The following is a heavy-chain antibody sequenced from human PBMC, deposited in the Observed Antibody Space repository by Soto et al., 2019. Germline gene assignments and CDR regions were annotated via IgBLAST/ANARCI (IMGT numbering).Heavy chain of an antibody. D-gene: IGHD3-3*01. J-gene: IGHJ4*02. CDR1: GGSFSGYY. CDR2: INHSGST. Sequence: SETLSLTCAVYGGSFSGYYWSWIRQPPGKGLEWIGEINHSGSTNYNPSLKSRVTISVDTSKNQFSLKLSSVTAADTAVYYCARGTIFSDFDYWGQGTLVTVSS. CDR3: ARGTIFSDFDY. V-gene: IGHV4-34*01.